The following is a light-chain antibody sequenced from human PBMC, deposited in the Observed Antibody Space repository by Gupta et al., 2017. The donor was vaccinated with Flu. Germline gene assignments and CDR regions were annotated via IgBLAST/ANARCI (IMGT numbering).Light chain of an antibody. Sequence: QSALTQPPSASGSLGQSVTISCTGTNSDVGTYNYVSWYQQHLGKAPKLMIYEVNKRPSGVPDRFSGSKSGNTASLTVSGLQAEDGADYYCSAYAGSNNFEVFGGGTKLTVV. CDR1: NSDVGTYNY. CDR2: EVN. J-gene: IGLJ3*02. V-gene: IGLV2-8*01. CDR3: SAYAGSNNFEV.